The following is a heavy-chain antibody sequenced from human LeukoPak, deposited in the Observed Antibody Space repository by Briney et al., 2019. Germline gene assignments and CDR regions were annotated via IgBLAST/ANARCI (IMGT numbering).Heavy chain of an antibody. CDR2: ISAYNGNT. D-gene: IGHD3-10*01. CDR1: GYTFTGYG. CDR3: ARDHTHIMVRGAAYNWFDP. Sequence: ASVKVSCKASGYTFTGYGISWVRQAPGQGLEWMGWISAYNGNTNYAQKLQGRVTMTTDTSTSTAYMELRSLRSDDTAVYYCARDHTHIMVRGAAYNWFDPWGQGTLVTVSS. V-gene: IGHV1-18*01. J-gene: IGHJ5*02.